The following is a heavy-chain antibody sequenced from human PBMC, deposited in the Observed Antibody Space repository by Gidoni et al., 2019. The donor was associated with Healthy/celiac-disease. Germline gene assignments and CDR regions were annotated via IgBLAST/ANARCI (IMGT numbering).Heavy chain of an antibody. D-gene: IGHD3-10*01. CDR1: GGSISSSSYY. V-gene: IGHV4-39*01. CDR3: ARQIWDNWGFGELSPYYFDY. CDR2: IYYSGGT. J-gene: IGHJ4*02. Sequence: QLQLQESGPGLVKPSETLSLTCTVSGGSISSSSYYWGWIRQPPGKGLEWIGSIYYSGGTYYNPSLKSRVTISVDTSKNQFSLKLSSVTAADTAVYYCARQIWDNWGFGELSPYYFDYWGQGTLVTVSS.